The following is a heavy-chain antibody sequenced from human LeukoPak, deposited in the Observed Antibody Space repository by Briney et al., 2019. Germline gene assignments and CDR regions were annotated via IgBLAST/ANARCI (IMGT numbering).Heavy chain of an antibody. Sequence: ASVKVSCKASGYTFTGHYMHWVRQAPGQGLEWMGWINPNSGGTNYAQKFQGRVTMTRDTSISTAYMELSRLRSDDTAVYYCARGLLNVGYCSSTSCYTGFDYWGQGTLVTVSS. V-gene: IGHV1-2*02. J-gene: IGHJ4*02. D-gene: IGHD2-2*02. CDR1: GYTFTGHY. CDR3: ARGLLNVGYCSSTSCYTGFDY. CDR2: INPNSGGT.